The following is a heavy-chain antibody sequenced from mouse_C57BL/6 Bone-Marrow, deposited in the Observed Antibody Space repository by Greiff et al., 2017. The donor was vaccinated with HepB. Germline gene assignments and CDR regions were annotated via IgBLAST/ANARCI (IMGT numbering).Heavy chain of an antibody. Sequence: VQLQQSGPELVKPGASVKLSCKASGYTFTSYDINWVKQRPGQGLEWIGWIYPRDGSTKYNEKFKGKATLTVDTSSSTAYMELHTLSSADSADCVRARFVYYNGNCGWGQGTTLTVSS. D-gene: IGHD1-1*01. CDR3: ARFVYYNGNCG. J-gene: IGHJ2*01. CDR2: IYPRDGST. CDR1: GYTFTSYD. V-gene: IGHV1-85*01.